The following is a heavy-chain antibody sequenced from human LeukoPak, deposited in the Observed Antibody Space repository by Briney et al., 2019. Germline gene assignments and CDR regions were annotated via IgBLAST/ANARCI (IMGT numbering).Heavy chain of an antibody. J-gene: IGHJ4*02. CDR2: IIYNGGRT. D-gene: IGHD4-23*01. V-gene: IGHV3-20*04. CDR1: GFRFHDYA. CDR3: ATSLSYGGNSY. Sequence: PGGSLRLSCAASGFRFHDYAMTWVRQAPGKGLEWVSTIIYNGGRTAYADSVKGRFPIPRENAKNSLYLQMNSLRAEDTALYYCATSLSYGGNSYWGQGTLVTVSS.